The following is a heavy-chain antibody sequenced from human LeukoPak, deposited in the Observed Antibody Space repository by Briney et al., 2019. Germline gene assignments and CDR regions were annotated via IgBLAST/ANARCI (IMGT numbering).Heavy chain of an antibody. CDR2: INPNSGGT. CDR1: GYTFTCYY. J-gene: IGHJ6*02. Sequence: GASVKVSCKASGYTFTCYYIHWVRQAPGQGLEWMGWINPNSGGTNYAQKFQGWVTMTRDTSISTAYMELSRLRSDDTAVYYCARQYCSGGSCFHYYGMDVWGQGTTVTVSS. V-gene: IGHV1-2*04. CDR3: ARQYCSGGSCFHYYGMDV. D-gene: IGHD2-15*01.